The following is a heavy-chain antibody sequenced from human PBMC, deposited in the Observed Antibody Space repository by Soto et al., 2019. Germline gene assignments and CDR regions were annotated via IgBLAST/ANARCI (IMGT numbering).Heavy chain of an antibody. CDR2: IYYSGST. V-gene: IGHV4-39*01. CDR1: GGSISSSSYY. J-gene: IGHJ5*02. CDR3: ARRSLEIWFAP. Sequence: QLQLQESGPGLVKPSETLSLTCTVSGGSISSSSYYWGWIRQPPGKGLEWIGSIYYSGSTYYNPSLKSRVTISVDTSKNQFSLKLSSVTAADTAVYYCARRSLEIWFAPWGQGTLVTVSS.